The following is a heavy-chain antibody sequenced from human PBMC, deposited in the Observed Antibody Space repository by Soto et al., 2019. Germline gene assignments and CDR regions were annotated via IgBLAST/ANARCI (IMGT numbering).Heavy chain of an antibody. CDR2: TYYRSKWYN. Sequence: QVQQQQSGPGLVQPSQTLSLICAISGDSVSSGTATWSWIRQSPSRGLEWLGRTYYRSKWYNDYAVSVRGRIVITPDTSKNKLSLQVNSVTPEDTAIYFCASDGSGFHWYFDLWGRGTPVTVYS. V-gene: IGHV6-1*01. J-gene: IGHJ2*01. CDR1: GDSVSSGTAT. CDR3: ASDGSGFHWYFDL. D-gene: IGHD6-19*01.